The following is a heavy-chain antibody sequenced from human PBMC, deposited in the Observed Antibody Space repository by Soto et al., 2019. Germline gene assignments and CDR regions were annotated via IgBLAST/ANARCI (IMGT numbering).Heavy chain of an antibody. V-gene: IGHV3-15*07. CDR2: IKSKTDGGTT. CDR3: TTELDYYDSSPLDY. CDR1: GFTFSNAW. J-gene: IGHJ4*02. Sequence: GGSLRLSCAASGFTFSNAWMNWVRQAPGKGLEWVGRIKSKTDGGTTDYAAPVKGRFTISRDDSKNTLYLQMNSLKTEDTAVYYCTTELDYYDSSPLDYWGQGTLVTVSS. D-gene: IGHD3-22*01.